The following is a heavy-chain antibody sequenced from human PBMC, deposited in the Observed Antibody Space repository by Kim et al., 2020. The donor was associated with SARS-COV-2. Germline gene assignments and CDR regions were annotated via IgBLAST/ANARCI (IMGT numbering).Heavy chain of an antibody. CDR3: ARRSSGWYYFDY. D-gene: IGHD6-19*01. V-gene: IGHV4-39*01. J-gene: IGHJ4*02. CDR1: GGSISSSSYY. CDR2: IYYSGST. Sequence: SETLSLTCTVSGGSISSSSYYWGWIRQPPGKGLEWIGSIYYSGSTYYNPSLKSRVTISVDTSKNQFSLKLSSVTAADTAVYYCARRSSGWYYFDYWGQGTLVTVSS.